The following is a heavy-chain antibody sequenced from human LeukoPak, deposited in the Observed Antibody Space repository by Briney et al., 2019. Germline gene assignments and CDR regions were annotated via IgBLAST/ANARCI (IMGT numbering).Heavy chain of an antibody. CDR1: GYTFTSYG. V-gene: IGHV1-18*01. J-gene: IGHJ4*02. CDR2: ISAYNGNT. CDR3: ARDSEVRGVNLLWY. Sequence: ASVKVSCKASGYTFTSYGISWVRQAPGQGLEWMGWISAYNGNTNYAQQLQGRVTMTTDTSTSTAYMELRSLRSDDKAVYYCARDSEVRGVNLLWYWGQGTLVTVSS. D-gene: IGHD3-10*01.